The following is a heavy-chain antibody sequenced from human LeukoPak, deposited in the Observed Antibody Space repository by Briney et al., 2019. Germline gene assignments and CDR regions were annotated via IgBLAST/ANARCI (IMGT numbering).Heavy chain of an antibody. Sequence: SETLSLTCTVSGGSISSYYWSWIRQPPGKGLEWVGFISYGGITNYNPSLKSRVTTSVASSKNQFSLKVTSVTAVDTAVYYCARVLSDTSGWIFDYWGQGTLVTVSS. D-gene: IGHD6-19*01. V-gene: IGHV4-59*01. CDR3: ARVLSDTSGWIFDY. CDR1: GGSISSYY. J-gene: IGHJ4*02. CDR2: ISYGGIT.